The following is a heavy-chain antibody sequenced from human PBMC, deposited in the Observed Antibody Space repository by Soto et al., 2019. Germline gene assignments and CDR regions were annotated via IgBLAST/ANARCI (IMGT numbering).Heavy chain of an antibody. CDR2: VYNSGST. J-gene: IGHJ4*02. Sequence: SETLSLTCTVSGGSISSNYWTWIRQPPGKGLEWIGYVYNSGSTNYNPSLKSRVTISEDTSKSQFSLKVNSMTAADTAVYYCARYRREAVAGYTLDNWGQGILGTVSS. D-gene: IGHD6-13*01. CDR1: GGSISSNY. CDR3: ARYRREAVAGYTLDN. V-gene: IGHV4-59*01.